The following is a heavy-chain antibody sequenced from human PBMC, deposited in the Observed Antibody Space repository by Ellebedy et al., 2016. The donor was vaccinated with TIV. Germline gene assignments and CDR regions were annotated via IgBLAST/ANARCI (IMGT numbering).Heavy chain of an antibody. D-gene: IGHD4-11*01. CDR3: ARDNDYKIDY. V-gene: IGHV3-74*01. CDR1: GFTFSNHW. J-gene: IGHJ4*02. Sequence: GESLKISCAASGFTFSNHWMYWVRQAPGKGLLYIARIIGDGSKTSYADSVTGRFTISRDNAKNTLYLELNSLGADETAVYYCARDNDYKIDYWGQGTLVTVSS. CDR2: IIGDGSKT.